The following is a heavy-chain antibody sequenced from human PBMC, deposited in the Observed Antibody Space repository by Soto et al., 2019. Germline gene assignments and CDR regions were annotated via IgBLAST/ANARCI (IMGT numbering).Heavy chain of an antibody. V-gene: IGHV3-23*01. CDR3: ARDHQVLYGDYGWYFDL. CDR2: ISGSGGST. Sequence: PGGSLRLSCAASGFTFSSYAMSWVRQAPGKGLEWVSAISGSGGSTYHADSVKGRFTISRDNSKNTLYLQMNSLRSEDTAVYYCARDHQVLYGDYGWYFDLWGRGTLVTVSS. D-gene: IGHD4-17*01. CDR1: GFTFSSYA. J-gene: IGHJ2*01.